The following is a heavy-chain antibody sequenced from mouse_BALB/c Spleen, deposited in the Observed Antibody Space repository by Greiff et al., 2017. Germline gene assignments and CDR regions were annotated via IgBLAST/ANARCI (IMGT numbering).Heavy chain of an antibody. D-gene: IGHD2-14*01. V-gene: IGHV3-1*02. Sequence: VQLKQSGPSLVKPSQTLSLTCSVTGYSITSGYSWHWIRQFPGNKLEWMGYIHYSGSTNYNPSLKSRISITRDTSKNQFFLQLNSVTTEDTATYHCARDYRYDGTYAMDYWGQGTSVTVSS. CDR3: ARDYRYDGTYAMDY. CDR1: GYSITSGYS. CDR2: IHYSGST. J-gene: IGHJ4*01.